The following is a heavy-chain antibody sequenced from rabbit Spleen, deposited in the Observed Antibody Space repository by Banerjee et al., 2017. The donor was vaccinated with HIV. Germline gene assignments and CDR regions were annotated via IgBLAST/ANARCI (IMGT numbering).Heavy chain of an antibody. CDR3: VRGASSSGYYNL. V-gene: IGHV1S45*01. CDR1: GFSFSSSDY. J-gene: IGHJ4*01. D-gene: IGHD1-1*01. CDR2: IAGSSSGFT. Sequence: QEQLVESGGGLVQPGGSLKLSCKASGFSFSSSDYICWVRQAPGKGLEWISCIAGSSSGFTYSATWAKGRFTISKTSSTTVTLQMTSLTVADTATYFCVRGASSSGYYNLWGPGTLVTVS.